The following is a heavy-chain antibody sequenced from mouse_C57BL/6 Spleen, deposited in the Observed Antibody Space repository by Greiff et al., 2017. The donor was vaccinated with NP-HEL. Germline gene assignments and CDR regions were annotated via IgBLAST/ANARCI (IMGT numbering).Heavy chain of an antibody. D-gene: IGHD6-1*01. CDR1: GFTFSDYG. Sequence: DVHLVESGGGLVKPGGSLKLSCAASGFTFSDYGMHWVRQAPEKGLEWVAYISSGSSTIYYADTVKGRFTISRDNAKNTLFLQMTSLRSEDTAMYYCARDSPDAMDYWGQGTSVTVSS. V-gene: IGHV5-17*01. CDR2: ISSGSSTI. CDR3: ARDSPDAMDY. J-gene: IGHJ4*01.